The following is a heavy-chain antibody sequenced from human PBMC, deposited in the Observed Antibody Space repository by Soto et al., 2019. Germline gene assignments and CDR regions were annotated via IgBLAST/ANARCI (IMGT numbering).Heavy chain of an antibody. V-gene: IGHV4-31*03. CDR3: EPVSNDYYYGCFDT. D-gene: IGHD1-26*01. J-gene: IGHJ5*02. CDR2: ISHSGIT. CDR1: GGSITTSGDY. Sequence: SETLSLTCTVSGGSITTSGDYWSWIRQHPGKGLEWIGYISHSGITEYNPSLKSRLTLSIDTSKNQFSLEMNSVTAADTAVYFREPVSNDYYYGCFDTWGQGTPVTVSS.